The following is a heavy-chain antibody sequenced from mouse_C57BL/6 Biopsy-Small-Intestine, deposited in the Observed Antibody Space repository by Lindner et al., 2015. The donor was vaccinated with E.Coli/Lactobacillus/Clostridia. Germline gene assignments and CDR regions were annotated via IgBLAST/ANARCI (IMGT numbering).Heavy chain of an antibody. V-gene: IGHV1-81*01. Sequence: VQLQESGAELARPGASVKLSCKASGYTFTGYGISWVKQRTGQGLEWIGEIYPRSGNTYYNEKFKGKATLTADKSSSTAYMELRSLTSEDSAVYFCARRPTGTCFDYWGQGTTLTVSS. CDR1: GYTFTGYG. CDR2: IYPRSGNT. D-gene: IGHD4-1*02. J-gene: IGHJ2*01. CDR3: ARRPTGTCFDY.